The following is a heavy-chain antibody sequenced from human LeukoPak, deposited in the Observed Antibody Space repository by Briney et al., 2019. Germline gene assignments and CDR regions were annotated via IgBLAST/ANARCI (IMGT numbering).Heavy chain of an antibody. Sequence: SETLSLTCTVSSGSISTYYWSWIRQPPGKGLEWIGYIYYSGSTNYNPSLKSRVTISVDTSKNQFSLKLSSVTAADTALYYCARVNGDGYSPSDYWGQGTLVTVSS. V-gene: IGHV4-59*01. CDR1: SGSISTYY. CDR3: ARVNGDGYSPSDY. D-gene: IGHD5-24*01. J-gene: IGHJ4*02. CDR2: IYYSGST.